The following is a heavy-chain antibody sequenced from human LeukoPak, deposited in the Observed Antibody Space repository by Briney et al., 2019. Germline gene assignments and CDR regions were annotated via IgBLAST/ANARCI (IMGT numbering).Heavy chain of an antibody. D-gene: IGHD6-19*01. CDR2: IKQDGSEK. CDR3: ARDLSSGWSPIDY. CDR1: GFTFSTYW. Sequence: GGSLRLSCAASGFTFSTYWMTWVRQAPGKGLEWVANIKQDGSEKYYVDSVKGRFTISRDNAKNSLSLQMNSLRAEDTAVYYCARDLSSGWSPIDYWGRGTLVTVSS. V-gene: IGHV3-7*05. J-gene: IGHJ4*02.